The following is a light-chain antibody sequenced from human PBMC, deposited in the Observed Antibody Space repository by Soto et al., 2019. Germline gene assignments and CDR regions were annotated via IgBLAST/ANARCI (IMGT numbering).Light chain of an antibody. Sequence: EIVLTQSPGTLSLSPGESATLSCRASRSINNNYVAWYQQKPGQAPRLLIYGTSTRATGIPDRFSGSGSGTDFTLTISRLEPEDFAVYYCQQYGTSPTFGLGAKLGIK. J-gene: IGKJ2*01. V-gene: IGKV3-20*01. CDR2: GTS. CDR1: RSINNNY. CDR3: QQYGTSPT.